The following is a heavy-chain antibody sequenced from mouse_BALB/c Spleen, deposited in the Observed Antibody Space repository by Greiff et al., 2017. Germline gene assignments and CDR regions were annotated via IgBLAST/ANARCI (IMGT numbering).Heavy chain of an antibody. V-gene: IGHV1-7*01. CDR1: GYTFTSYW. Sequence: VQLQQSGAELAKPGASVKMSCKASGYTFTSYWMHWVKQRPGQGLEWIGYINPSTGYTEYNQKFKDKATLTADKSSSTAYMQLRSLTSEDSAVYYCARALYGYRYWGQGTTLTVAS. D-gene: IGHD1-2*01. J-gene: IGHJ2*01. CDR2: INPSTGYT. CDR3: ARALYGYRY.